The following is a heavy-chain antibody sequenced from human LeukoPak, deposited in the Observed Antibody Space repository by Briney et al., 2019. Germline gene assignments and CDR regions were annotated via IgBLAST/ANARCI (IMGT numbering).Heavy chain of an antibody. CDR3: ARDTGGGYMLYSDYYYMDV. CDR2: IYTSGST. V-gene: IGHV4-61*02. D-gene: IGHD3-16*01. J-gene: IGHJ6*03. CDR1: GGSISSGSYY. Sequence: PSETLSLTCTVSGGSISSGSYYWSWIRQPAGKGLEWIGRIYTSGSTNYNPSLKSRVTISVDTSKNQFSLKLSSVTAADTAVYYCARDTGGGYMLYSDYYYMDVWGKGTTVTVSS.